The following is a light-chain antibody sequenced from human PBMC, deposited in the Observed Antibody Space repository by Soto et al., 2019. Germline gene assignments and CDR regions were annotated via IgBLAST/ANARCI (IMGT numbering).Light chain of an antibody. J-gene: IGKJ4*01. CDR3: QQYFSAHLT. CDR1: QSLLNSANDKIH. V-gene: IGKV4-1*01. Sequence: DIVMTQSPASLAVSLGERATINCKSSQSLLNSANDKIHLAWYQQKPGQPPKLLIWRASTRDSGVPDRFSGSGSGTHFTLTINSLQAEDVATYYCQQYFSAHLTFGGGTKVEI. CDR2: RAS.